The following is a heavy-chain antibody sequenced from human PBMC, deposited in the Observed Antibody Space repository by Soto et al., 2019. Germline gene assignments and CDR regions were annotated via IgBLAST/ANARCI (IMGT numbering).Heavy chain of an antibody. D-gene: IGHD3-9*01. CDR2: ISSSGSTI. CDR1: GFTFSNYE. CDR3: ASGLYYDILTGYFQH. J-gene: IGHJ1*01. V-gene: IGHV3-48*03. Sequence: LRLSCAASGFTFSNYEMNWVRQAPGKGLEWVSYISSSGSTIYYADSVKGRFTISRDNAKNSLYLQMNSLRAEDTAVYYCASGLYYDILTGYFQHWGQGTLVTVSS.